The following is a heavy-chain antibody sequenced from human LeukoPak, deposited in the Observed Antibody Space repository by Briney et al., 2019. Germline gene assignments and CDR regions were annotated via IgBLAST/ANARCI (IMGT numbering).Heavy chain of an antibody. D-gene: IGHD2-15*01. Sequence: SGTLSLTCAGSGGSLSSGGYSWSWIRHPPGKGREWLRYIYHSGSTYYNPSLKSRVTISVDRSKNQFSLKLSSVTAADTAVYYCARVGYCSGGSCYRDYWYFDLWGRGTLVTVSS. CDR3: ARVGYCSGGSCYRDYWYFDL. CDR1: GGSLSSGGYS. CDR2: IYHSGST. J-gene: IGHJ2*01. V-gene: IGHV4-30-2*01.